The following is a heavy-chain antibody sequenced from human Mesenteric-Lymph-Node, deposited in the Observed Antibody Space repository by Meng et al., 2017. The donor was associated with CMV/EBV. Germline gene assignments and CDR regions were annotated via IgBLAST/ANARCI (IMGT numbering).Heavy chain of an antibody. CDR2: ISAYNGNT. Sequence: ASVKVSCKASGGTFSSYAISWVRQAPGQGLEWMGWISAYNGNTNYAQKLQGRVTMTTDTSTSTAYMELRSLRSDDTAVYYCAREIVVVPAAIDYWGQGTLVTVSS. CDR3: AREIVVVPAAIDY. J-gene: IGHJ4*02. CDR1: GGTFSSYA. V-gene: IGHV1-18*01. D-gene: IGHD2-2*01.